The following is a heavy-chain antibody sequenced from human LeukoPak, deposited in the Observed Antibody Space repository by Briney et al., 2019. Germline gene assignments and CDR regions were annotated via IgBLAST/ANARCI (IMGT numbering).Heavy chain of an antibody. CDR2: ISGSGGST. V-gene: IGHV3-23*01. J-gene: IGHJ5*02. CDR1: GFTFSSYA. CDR3: AKVNGDYGRNWFDP. D-gene: IGHD4-17*01. Sequence: GGSQRLSCAASGFTFSSYAMCWVRQPPGKGLEWVSAISGSGGSTYYADSVKGRFTISRDNSKNTLYLQMNSLRAEDTAVYYCAKVNGDYGRNWFDPWGQGTLVTVSS.